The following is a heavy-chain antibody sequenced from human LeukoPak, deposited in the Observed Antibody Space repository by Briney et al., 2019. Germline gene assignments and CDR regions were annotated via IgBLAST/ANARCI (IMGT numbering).Heavy chain of an antibody. Sequence: GGSLRLSCAASGFTFSNYNMSWVRQAPGKGLEWVAVISYDGINKYYADSVKGRFTISRDNSKNTLYLQMNSLRPEDTAVYYCARATVAAGSSHFDYWGQGTLVTVSS. V-gene: IGHV3-30-3*01. D-gene: IGHD6-13*01. J-gene: IGHJ4*02. CDR2: ISYDGINK. CDR3: ARATVAAGSSHFDY. CDR1: GFTFSNYN.